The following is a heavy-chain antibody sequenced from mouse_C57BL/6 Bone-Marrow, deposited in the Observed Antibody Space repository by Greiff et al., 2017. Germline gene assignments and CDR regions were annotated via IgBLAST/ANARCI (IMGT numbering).Heavy chain of an antibody. V-gene: IGHV1-64*01. CDR3: ARSRRLPWYFDV. CDR1: GYTFTSYW. Sequence: VQLQQSGAELVKPGASVKLSCKASGYTFTSYWMHWVKQRPGQGLEWIGMIHPNSGSTNYNEKFKSKATLTVDKSSSTAYMQLSSLTSEDSAVXYCARSRRLPWYFDVWGTGTTVTVSS. CDR2: IHPNSGST. D-gene: IGHD2-4*01. J-gene: IGHJ1*03.